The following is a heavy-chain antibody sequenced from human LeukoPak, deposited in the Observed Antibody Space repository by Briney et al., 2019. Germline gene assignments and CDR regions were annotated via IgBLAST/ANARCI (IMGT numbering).Heavy chain of an antibody. CDR3: AKSGSGWYFGYFDY. Sequence: PGGSLRLSCAAPGFTFSSYAMSWVRQAPGKGLEWVSAISGSGGSTYYADSVKGRFTISRDNSKNTLYLQMNSLRAEDTAVYYCAKSGSGWYFGYFDYWGQGTLVTVSS. D-gene: IGHD6-19*01. J-gene: IGHJ4*02. CDR2: ISGSGGST. CDR1: GFTFSSYA. V-gene: IGHV3-23*01.